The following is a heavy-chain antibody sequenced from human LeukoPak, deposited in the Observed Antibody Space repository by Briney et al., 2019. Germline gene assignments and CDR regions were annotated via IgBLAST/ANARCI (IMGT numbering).Heavy chain of an antibody. J-gene: IGHJ4*02. CDR3: ARDGPFYFDY. Sequence: SETLSLTCTVSSGSISGHYWSWIRQAPGKGLEWIGYIHYTEITIYNPSLKSRVAISLDTSKNRFSLNPKSVTAADTAVYYCARDGPFYFDYWGQGTLVTVSS. CDR1: SGSISGHY. D-gene: IGHD3-16*01. V-gene: IGHV4-59*11. CDR2: IHYTEIT.